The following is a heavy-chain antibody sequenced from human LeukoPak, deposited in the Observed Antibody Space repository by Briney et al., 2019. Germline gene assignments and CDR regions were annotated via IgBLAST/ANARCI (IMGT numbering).Heavy chain of an antibody. Sequence: PSETLSLTCSVSGGSITSYYWSWIRQPPGEGLEWIGHVSDGGRTNYSPSLRSRVSISVDTSKNQFSLKLNPVTAADTAVYFCARASTTFDDWGQGTLVTVSS. J-gene: IGHJ4*02. CDR3: ARASTTFDD. D-gene: IGHD1-14*01. CDR2: VSDGGRT. CDR1: GGSITSYY. V-gene: IGHV4-59*01.